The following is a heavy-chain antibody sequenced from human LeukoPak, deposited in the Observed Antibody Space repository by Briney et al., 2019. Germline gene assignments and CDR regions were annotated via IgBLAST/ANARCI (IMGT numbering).Heavy chain of an antibody. Sequence: SETLSLTCTVSGGSISSYYWSWIRQPPGKGLEWIGYIYYSGSNNYNPSLKSRVTISVDTSKNQFSLKLSSVTAADTAVYYCAGSTSDLDYWGQGTLVTVSS. CDR2: IYYSGSN. V-gene: IGHV4-59*01. CDR1: GGSISSYY. CDR3: AGSTSDLDY. J-gene: IGHJ4*02.